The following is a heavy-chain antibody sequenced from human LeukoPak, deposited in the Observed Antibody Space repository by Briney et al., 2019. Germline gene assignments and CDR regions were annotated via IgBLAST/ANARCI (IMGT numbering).Heavy chain of an antibody. Sequence: ASVKVSCKASGYTFTDYYMHWVRQAPGQGLEWMGWIHPNSGGTKYAQKFQGRVTMTRDTSISTAYMEVSSLRSDDTAVYYCARERMATIDIDYWGQGTLVTVSS. V-gene: IGHV1-2*02. CDR3: ARERMATIDIDY. CDR2: IHPNSGGT. J-gene: IGHJ4*02. D-gene: IGHD5-24*01. CDR1: GYTFTDYY.